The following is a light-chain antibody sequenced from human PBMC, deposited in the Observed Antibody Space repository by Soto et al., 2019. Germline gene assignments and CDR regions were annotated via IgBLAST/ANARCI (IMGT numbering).Light chain of an antibody. CDR2: GVT. CDR3: GSFTTSRIWV. Sequence: QSALAQPPSASGSPGQSVTISCTGSGSDIGAYNFVSWYQQHPGKAPKLMIFGVTERPSGVPDRFSGSKSGNTASLTISGLQVEDEADYFCGSFTTSRIWVFGGGTKLTVL. J-gene: IGLJ3*02. CDR1: GSDIGAYNF. V-gene: IGLV2-8*01.